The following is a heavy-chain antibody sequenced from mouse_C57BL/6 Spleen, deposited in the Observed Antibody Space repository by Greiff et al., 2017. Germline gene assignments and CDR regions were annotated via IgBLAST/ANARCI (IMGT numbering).Heavy chain of an antibody. Sequence: QVQLQQPGAELVKPGASVKLSCKASGYTFTSYWMHWVKQRPGQGLEWIGMIHPNSGSTNYNEKFKSKATLTVDKSSSTAYMQLSSLTSEDSAVYYCARLNLYGNSSGFAYWGQGTLVTVSA. D-gene: IGHD2-1*01. J-gene: IGHJ3*01. CDR2: IHPNSGST. CDR1: GYTFTSYW. CDR3: ARLNLYGNSSGFAY. V-gene: IGHV1-64*01.